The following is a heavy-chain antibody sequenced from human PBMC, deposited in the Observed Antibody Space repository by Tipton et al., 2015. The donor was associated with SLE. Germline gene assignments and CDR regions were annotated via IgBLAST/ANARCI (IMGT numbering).Heavy chain of an antibody. CDR2: INHSGST. D-gene: IGHD1-26*01. CDR1: GGSFSGYY. CDR3: ARGSSVSYGGSFDI. Sequence: LRLSCAVYGGSFSGYYWSWIRQPPGKGLEWIGEINHSGSTNYNPSLKSRVTISVDKSKNHFSLKLSSVTAADTAVYYCARGSSVSYGGSFDIWGQGTMVTVSS. J-gene: IGHJ3*02. V-gene: IGHV4-34*01.